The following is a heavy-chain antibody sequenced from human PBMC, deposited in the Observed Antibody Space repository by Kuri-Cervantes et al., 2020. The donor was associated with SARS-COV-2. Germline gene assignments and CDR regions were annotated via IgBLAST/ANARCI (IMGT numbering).Heavy chain of an antibody. CDR2: IYYSGST. CDR3: ARGGADFWSGADFDY. CDR1: GFSLSTSGMC. V-gene: IGHV4-61*08. D-gene: IGHD3-3*01. J-gene: IGHJ4*02. Sequence: SGPTLVKPTQTLTLTCTFSGFSLSTSGMCVSWIRQPPGKGLEWIGYIYYSGSTNYNPSLKSRVTISVDTSKNQFSLKLSSVTAADTAVYYCARGGADFWSGADFDYWGQGTLVTVSS.